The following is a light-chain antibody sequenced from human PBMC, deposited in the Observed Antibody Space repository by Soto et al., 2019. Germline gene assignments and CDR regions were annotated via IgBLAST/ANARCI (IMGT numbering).Light chain of an antibody. CDR1: QNIGNR. CDR2: AAS. Sequence: DIQMTQSPSSLSGSVGDSVTITCRASQNIGNRLAWFQQKPGKPPKLLIEAASTLEIGVPSTFSGSGSGTEFSLTISSLGPEDFATYYCLQVANFPRTFGQGTKVDIK. J-gene: IGKJ1*01. CDR3: LQVANFPRT. V-gene: IGKV1-12*01.